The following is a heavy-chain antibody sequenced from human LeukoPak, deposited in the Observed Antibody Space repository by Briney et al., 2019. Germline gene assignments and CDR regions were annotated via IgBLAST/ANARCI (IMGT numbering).Heavy chain of an antibody. CDR2: FDPEDGET. V-gene: IGHV1-24*01. CDR1: GYTLTELS. Sequence: ASVKVSCKVSGYTLTELSMHWVRQAPGKGLEWMGGFDPEDGETIYAQKFQGRVTMTEDTSTDTAYMELSSLRSEDTAVYYCATVRFLENAFDIWGQGTMVTVSS. D-gene: IGHD3-3*01. CDR3: ATVRFLENAFDI. J-gene: IGHJ3*02.